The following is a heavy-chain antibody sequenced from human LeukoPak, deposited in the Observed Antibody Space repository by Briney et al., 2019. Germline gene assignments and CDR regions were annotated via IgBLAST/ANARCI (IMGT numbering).Heavy chain of an antibody. CDR3: ARLYYYDRSGLSAFDI. CDR2: IYYTGST. D-gene: IGHD3-22*01. V-gene: IGHV4-59*01. Sequence: PSETLSLTCTVSGGSISTYYWSWIRQPPRKGLEWIGYIYYTGSTNYNPSLKSRVTISVDTSKNHFSLKLSSVTAADTAVYFCARLYYYDRSGLSAFDIWGQGTMVTVSS. J-gene: IGHJ3*02. CDR1: GGSISTYY.